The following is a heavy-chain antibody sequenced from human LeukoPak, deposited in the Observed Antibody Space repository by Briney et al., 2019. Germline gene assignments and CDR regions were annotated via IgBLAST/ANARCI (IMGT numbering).Heavy chain of an antibody. D-gene: IGHD5-18*01. J-gene: IGHJ4*02. CDR1: GGTFSSYA. Sequence: SVKVSCKASGGTFSSYAISWVRQAPGEGLEWMGGIIPIFGTANYAQKFQGRVTITADESTSTAYMELSSLRSEDTAVYYCARSRGYSYGPPDTKYYFDYWGQGTLVTVSS. CDR3: ARSRGYSYGPPDTKYYFDY. CDR2: IIPIFGTA. V-gene: IGHV1-69*01.